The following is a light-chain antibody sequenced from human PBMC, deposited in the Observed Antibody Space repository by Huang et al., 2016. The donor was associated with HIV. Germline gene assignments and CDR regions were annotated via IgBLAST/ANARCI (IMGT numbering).Light chain of an antibody. CDR3: QQYSNWPQT. J-gene: IGKJ1*01. CDR1: QSVSTD. CDR2: GSS. Sequence: EIVMTQSPATLSVSPGERATLSCRASQSVSTDLAWYQQKPGQSPRLLSYGSSTRATGIPARFSGSGSGTEFTLTISSLQSGDFAVYYCQQYSNWPQTFGQGTKVEIK. V-gene: IGKV3-15*01.